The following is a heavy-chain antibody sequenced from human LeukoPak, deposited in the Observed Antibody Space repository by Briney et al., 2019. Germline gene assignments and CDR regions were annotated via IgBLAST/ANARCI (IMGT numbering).Heavy chain of an antibody. Sequence: GASVKVSCKASGYTFTGYYMHWVRQAPGQGLEWMGWINPNSGGTNYAQKFQGRVTMTRDTSISTAYMELSRLRSDDTAVYYCAKDTITMVRGVHTPWGQGTLVTVSS. CDR3: AKDTITMVRGVHTP. D-gene: IGHD3-10*01. J-gene: IGHJ5*02. CDR1: GYTFTGYY. CDR2: INPNSGGT. V-gene: IGHV1-2*02.